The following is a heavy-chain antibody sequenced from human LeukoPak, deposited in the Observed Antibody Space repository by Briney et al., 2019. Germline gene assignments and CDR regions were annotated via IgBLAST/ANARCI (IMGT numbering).Heavy chain of an antibody. CDR1: GFTFSSYA. CDR3: AKDQGPHSYGSGSYAPFDY. D-gene: IGHD3-10*01. CDR2: ISGSGGST. Sequence: GGSLRLSCAASGFTFSSYAMSWVRQAPGKGLEWVSHISGSGGSTKYSGSVKGRFTISRDNSKNTLYLQINSLRADDTAVYYCAKDQGPHSYGSGSYAPFDYWGQGTLVTVSS. V-gene: IGHV3-23*01. J-gene: IGHJ4*02.